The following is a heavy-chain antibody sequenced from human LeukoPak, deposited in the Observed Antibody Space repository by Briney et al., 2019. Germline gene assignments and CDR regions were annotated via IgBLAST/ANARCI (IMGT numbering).Heavy chain of an antibody. CDR1: GFTFSSYA. CDR2: ISASGGVT. CDR3: ARGRATYCFDY. V-gene: IGHV3-23*01. D-gene: IGHD2-21*01. Sequence: GGSLRLPCAASGFTFSSYAMSWVRQVPGKGLEWVSSISASGGVTHYADSVKGRFTISRDNSKNTLYLQRSSLRAEDTAVYYCARGRATYCFDYWGQGTLVTVSS. J-gene: IGHJ4*02.